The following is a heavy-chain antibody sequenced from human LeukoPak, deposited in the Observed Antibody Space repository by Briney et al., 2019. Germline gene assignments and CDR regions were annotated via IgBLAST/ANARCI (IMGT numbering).Heavy chain of an antibody. V-gene: IGHV3-9*01. CDR3: ARDTRIAARQGWYFGL. Sequence: PGGSLRLSCAASGFTFDDYAMHWVRQAPGKGLEWVSGISWNSGSIGYADSVKGRFTISRDNAKNSLYLQMNSLRAEDTAVYYCARDTRIAARQGWYFGLWGRGTLVTVSS. J-gene: IGHJ2*01. CDR1: GFTFDDYA. D-gene: IGHD6-6*01. CDR2: ISWNSGSI.